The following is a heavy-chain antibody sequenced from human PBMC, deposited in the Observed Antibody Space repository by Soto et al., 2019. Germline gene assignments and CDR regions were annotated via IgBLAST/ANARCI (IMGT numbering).Heavy chain of an antibody. V-gene: IGHV1-2*02. CDR2: INTNNGGT. CDR1: GYTFTGYY. CDR3: AREKELHFDD. Sequence: ASVKVSCKASGYTFTGYYMHWVRQAPGQGPEWMGWINTNNGGTNYAQNFQGRVTMTRDTSISTAYMELSRLTSDDTAAYYCAREKELHFDDWGQGTLVTVSS. J-gene: IGHJ4*02. D-gene: IGHD3-10*01.